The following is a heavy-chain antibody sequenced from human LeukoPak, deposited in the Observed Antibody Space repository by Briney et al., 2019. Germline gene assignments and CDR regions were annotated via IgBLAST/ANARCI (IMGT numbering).Heavy chain of an antibody. CDR1: GFTFSSYA. CDR2: ISGSGGST. J-gene: IGHJ4*02. Sequence: PGGSLRLSCAASGFTFSSYAMSWVRRAPGKGLEWVSAISGSGGSTYYADSVKGRFTISRDNSKNTLYLQMNSLRAEDTAVYYCAKHMDYYDSSGSDYWGQGTLVTVSS. D-gene: IGHD3-22*01. V-gene: IGHV3-23*01. CDR3: AKHMDYYDSSGSDY.